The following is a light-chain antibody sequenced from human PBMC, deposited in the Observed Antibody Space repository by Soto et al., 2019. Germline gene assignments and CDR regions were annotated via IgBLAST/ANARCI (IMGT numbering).Light chain of an antibody. Sequence: QSALTQPASMSGSTGQSITISCTGTSSDVGGYNYVSWYQQHPGKAPKLMIYEVSNRPSGVSNRFSGSKSGNTASLTISGLQAEDEADYYCSSYTSSSTRVFGGGTKLTVL. CDR2: EVS. V-gene: IGLV2-14*01. J-gene: IGLJ3*02. CDR1: SSDVGGYNY. CDR3: SSYTSSSTRV.